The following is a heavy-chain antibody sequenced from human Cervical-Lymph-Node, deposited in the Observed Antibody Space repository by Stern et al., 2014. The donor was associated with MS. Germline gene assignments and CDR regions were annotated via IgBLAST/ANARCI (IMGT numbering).Heavy chain of an antibody. J-gene: IGHJ6*02. CDR2: ISWNSANI. D-gene: IGHD5-12*01. CDR3: VKDMTYDVLRGGNYGMDV. V-gene: IGHV3-9*01. CDR1: GFTFDDYA. Sequence: EVQLEESGGGLVQPGESLRLSCAASGFTFDDYAMHWVRQGSGKGLEWVSTISWNSANIGYADSVKGRFTISRDNAKNSLYLQMDGLRAEDTALYYCVKDMTYDVLRGGNYGMDVWGQGTTVSVSS.